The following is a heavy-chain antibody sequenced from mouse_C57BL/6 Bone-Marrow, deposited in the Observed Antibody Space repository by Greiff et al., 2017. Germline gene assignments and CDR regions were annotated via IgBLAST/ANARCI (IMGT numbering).Heavy chain of an antibody. CDR1: GFNIKNTY. J-gene: IGHJ2*01. D-gene: IGHD1-1*01. CDR3: ARRDYYGSSLVDY. V-gene: IGHV14-3*01. CDR2: IDPANGNT. Sequence: EVQLVESVAELVRPGASVKLSCTASGFNIKNTYMHWVKQRPEQGLEWIGRIDPANGNTKYAPKFQGKATITADTSSNTAYLQLSSLTSEDTAIYYCARRDYYGSSLVDYWGQGTTLTVSS.